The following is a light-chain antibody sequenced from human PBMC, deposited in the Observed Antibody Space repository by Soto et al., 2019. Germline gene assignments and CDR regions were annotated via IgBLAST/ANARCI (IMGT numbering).Light chain of an antibody. J-gene: IGKJ4*01. CDR3: QQYGSSPLLT. Sequence: EIVLTQSPGTLSLSPGERATLSCRASQSVSSSYLAWYQQKLGQAPRLLIYGASSRATGIPDRFSGSGSGTDFTHTISRLEPEDFAVYYCQQYGSSPLLTFGGGTKVEIK. CDR2: GAS. CDR1: QSVSSSY. V-gene: IGKV3-20*01.